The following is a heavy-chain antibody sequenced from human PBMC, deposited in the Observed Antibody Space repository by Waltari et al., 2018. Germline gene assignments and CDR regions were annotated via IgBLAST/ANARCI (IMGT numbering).Heavy chain of an antibody. D-gene: IGHD1-1*01. V-gene: IGHV4-39*01. CDR3: ARRVLEQSDAFDI. Sequence: QLQLQESGPGLVKPSETLSLTCTVSGGSISSSSYYWGWIRQPPGKGLVWIWSIDYSRNTYYNPSLKSRVTISGETAKNQFSLKLGSVTAADTAVYYCARRVLEQSDAFDIWGQGTMVTVSS. CDR1: GGSISSSSYY. CDR2: IDYSRNT. J-gene: IGHJ3*02.